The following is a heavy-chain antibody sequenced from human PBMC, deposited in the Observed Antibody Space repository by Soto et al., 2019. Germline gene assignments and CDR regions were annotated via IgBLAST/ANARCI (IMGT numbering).Heavy chain of an antibody. CDR3: ARGGLYGTQLFDY. V-gene: IGHV4-31*03. D-gene: IGHD4-17*01. J-gene: IGHJ4*02. Sequence: QVQLQESGPGLVKPSQTLSLTCTVSGGSISSGGYYWSSIRQHPGKGLEWIGYIYYSGSTYYNPSLKSRVTISVDTSKNQFSLKLSSVTAADTAVYYCARGGLYGTQLFDYWGQGTLVTVSS. CDR1: GGSISSGGYY. CDR2: IYYSGST.